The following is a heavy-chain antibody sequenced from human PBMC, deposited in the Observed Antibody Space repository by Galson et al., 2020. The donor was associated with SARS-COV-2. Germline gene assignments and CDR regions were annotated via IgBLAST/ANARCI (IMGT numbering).Heavy chain of an antibody. CDR1: GFTFSKHG. Sequence: SLRLSCEASGFTFSKHGMHWVRQAPGKGLEWVAVISYDGQSEKYADSVRGRLSISRDNSKNTLYLQMNTLRTEDTALYYCAKVSLILGTSSFYYYFAMDVWGQGTTVTVSS. CDR3: AKVSLILGTSSFYYYFAMDV. CDR2: ISYDGQSE. J-gene: IGHJ6*02. V-gene: IGHV3-30*18. D-gene: IGHD2-21*01.